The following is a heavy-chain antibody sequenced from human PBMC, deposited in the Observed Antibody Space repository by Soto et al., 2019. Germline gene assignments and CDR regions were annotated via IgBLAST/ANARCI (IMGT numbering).Heavy chain of an antibody. CDR2: IYTSGST. Sequence: PSETLSLTCTVSGGSISSYYWSWIRQPAGKGLEWIGRIYTSGSTNYNPSLKSRVTMSVDTSKNQFSLKLSSVTAADTSVYSCAKSVPDPACSGGGCHRTFDYWGQGTLVTVSS. V-gene: IGHV4-4*07. CDR1: GGSISSYY. CDR3: AKSVPDPACSGGGCHRTFDY. D-gene: IGHD2-8*02. J-gene: IGHJ4*02.